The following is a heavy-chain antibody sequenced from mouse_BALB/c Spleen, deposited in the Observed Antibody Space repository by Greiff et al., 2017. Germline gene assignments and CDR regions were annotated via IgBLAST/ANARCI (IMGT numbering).Heavy chain of an antibody. CDR3: ARDRDYYGSSYGAY. CDR2: ISDGGSYT. V-gene: IGHV5-4*02. CDR1: GFTFSDYY. J-gene: IGHJ3*01. D-gene: IGHD1-1*01. Sequence: EVHLVESGGGLVKPGGSLKLSCAASGFTFSDYYMYWVRQTPEKRLEWVATISDGGSYTYYPDSVKGRFTISRDNAKNNLYLQMSSLKSEDTAMYYCARDRDYYGSSYGAYWGQGTLVTVSA.